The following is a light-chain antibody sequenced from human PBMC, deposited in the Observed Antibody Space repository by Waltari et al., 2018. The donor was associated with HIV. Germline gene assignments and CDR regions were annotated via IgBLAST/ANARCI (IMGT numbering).Light chain of an antibody. CDR2: DVT. V-gene: IGLV2-14*03. CDR3: SSYTRGTIVV. Sequence: QSALTQPASVSGSPGQSITISCIGTSSDIGVYNYVSWYQQHPGKAPKLVIYDVTDRPSGVSNRFSGSKSGNTASLTSSGLQSEDEADYYCSSYTRGTIVVFGGGTKLTVL. CDR1: SSDIGVYNY. J-gene: IGLJ2*01.